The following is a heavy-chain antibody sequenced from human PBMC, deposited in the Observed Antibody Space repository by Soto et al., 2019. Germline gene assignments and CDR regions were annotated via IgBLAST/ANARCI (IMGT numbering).Heavy chain of an antibody. Sequence: QLQLQESGPGLVKPSETLSLTCTVSGGSISSSSYYWGWIRQPPGKGLEWIGSIYYSGSTYYNPSLKSRVTISVDTSKNQFSLKLSSVTAADTAVYYCASGGYCSSTSCSFDYWGQGTLVTVSS. D-gene: IGHD2-2*01. CDR2: IYYSGST. CDR1: GGSISSSSYY. V-gene: IGHV4-39*01. CDR3: ASGGYCSSTSCSFDY. J-gene: IGHJ4*02.